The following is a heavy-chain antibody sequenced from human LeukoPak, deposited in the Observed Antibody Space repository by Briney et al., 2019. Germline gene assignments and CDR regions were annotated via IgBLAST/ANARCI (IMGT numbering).Heavy chain of an antibody. CDR3: ARVLQNWNDGPILDY. V-gene: IGHV3-30*03. D-gene: IGHD1-1*01. CDR2: ISYDGSNK. CDR1: GFTFSSYG. J-gene: IGHJ4*02. Sequence: GRSLRLSCAASGFTFSSYGMHWVRQAPGKGLEWVAVISYDGSNKYYADSVKGRFTISRDNSKNTLYLQMNSLRAEDTAVYYCARVLQNWNDGPILDYWGQGTLVTVSS.